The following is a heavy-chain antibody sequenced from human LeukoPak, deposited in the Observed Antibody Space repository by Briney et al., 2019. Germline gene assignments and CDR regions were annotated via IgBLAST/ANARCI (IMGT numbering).Heavy chain of an antibody. CDR2: IIPIFGTA. CDR1: GGTFSIYA. J-gene: IGHJ6*02. Sequence: SVKVSCTASGGTFSIYAISWVRQAPGQGLEWMGGIIPIFGTANYAQKFQGRVTITADESTSTAYMELSSLRSEDTAVYYCARHGAYSNYYYYGMDVWGQGTTVTVSS. CDR3: ARHGAYSNYYYYGMDV. D-gene: IGHD4-11*01. V-gene: IGHV1-69*13.